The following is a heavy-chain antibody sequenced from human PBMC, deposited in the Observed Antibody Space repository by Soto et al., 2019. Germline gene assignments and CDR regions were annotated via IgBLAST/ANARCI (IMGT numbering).Heavy chain of an antibody. V-gene: IGHV3-30*14. J-gene: IGHJ4*02. CDR2: ISYDGSNV. CDR1: GFAFRSYA. Sequence: QVQLVESGGGVVQPGRSLRLSCEASGFAFRSYAVHWVRQAPGKGLDWVALISYDGSNVYYADSVKGRFTISRDNSKNTLYLQMNSLRAEDTAVYYCASRRGFGIYYFAYWGQGTLVTVSS. CDR3: ASRRGFGIYYFAY. D-gene: IGHD5-12*01.